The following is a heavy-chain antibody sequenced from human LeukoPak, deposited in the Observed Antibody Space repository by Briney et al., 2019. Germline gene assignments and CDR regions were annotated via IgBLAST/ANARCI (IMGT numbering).Heavy chain of an antibody. J-gene: IGHJ5*02. CDR3: AKGTRLLENWFDP. V-gene: IGHV3-9*01. CDR2: ISWNSGSI. D-gene: IGHD4-17*01. CDR1: GFTFDDYA. Sequence: PGGSLRLSCAASGFTFDDYAMHWVRQVPGKGLEWVSGISWNSGSIYYADSVKGRFTISRDNAKNSLYLQMNSLRAEDTALYYCAKGTRLLENWFDPWGQGTLVTVSS.